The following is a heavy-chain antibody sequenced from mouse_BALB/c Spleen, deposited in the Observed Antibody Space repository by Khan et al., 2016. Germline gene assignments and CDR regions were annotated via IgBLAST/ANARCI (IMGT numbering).Heavy chain of an antibody. CDR2: TNPTNGRT. CDR3: AGIKKIVATYFDY. CDR1: GYTFTSYW. D-gene: IGHD1-1*01. J-gene: IGHJ2*01. Sequence: QVQLKQSGAELVKAGASVKMSCKASGYTFTSYWMHWVKQRLGQGLEWFAETNPTNGRTYYNEKFKSKATLTVDKSSSTAYMLLSGPTFEDSAVYYSAGIKKIVATYFDYWGQGTTLTVSS. V-gene: IGHV1S81*02.